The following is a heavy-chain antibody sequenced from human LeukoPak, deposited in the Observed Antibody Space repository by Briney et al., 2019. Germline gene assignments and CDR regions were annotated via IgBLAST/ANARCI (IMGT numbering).Heavy chain of an antibody. J-gene: IGHJ4*02. Sequence: MPSETLSLTCTVSGGSISSGGYYWSWIRQPPGKGLEWIGYIYHSGSTYYNPSLKSRVTISVDRSKNQFSLKLSSVTAADTAVYYCASWERGYSYGWVYWGQGTLVTVSS. V-gene: IGHV4-30-2*01. CDR3: ASWERGYSYGWVY. D-gene: IGHD5-18*01. CDR2: IYHSGST. CDR1: GGSISSGGYY.